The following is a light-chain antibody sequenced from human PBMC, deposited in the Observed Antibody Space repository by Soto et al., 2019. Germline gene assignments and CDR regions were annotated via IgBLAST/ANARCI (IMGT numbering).Light chain of an antibody. CDR1: QSIDNW. CDR2: RAS. J-gene: IGKJ3*01. CDR3: QQYKTQSQD. Sequence: DIQMTQSPSTLSASVGDRVTITCRASQSIDNWLAWYQQKPGKAPRMLIYRASTLEGGVPSRFSGSASGTEFTLTISSLHPDDFATYYCQQYKTQSQDVGPGTDVDIK. V-gene: IGKV1-5*03.